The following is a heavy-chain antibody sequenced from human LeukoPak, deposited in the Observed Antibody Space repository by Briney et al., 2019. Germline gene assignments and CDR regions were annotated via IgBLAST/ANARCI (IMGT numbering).Heavy chain of an antibody. Sequence: PGGSLRLSCAASGFTTSEYWMTWVRQAPGKGLEWVANIKEDGSEKYYVESVKGRFTISRDNAKNSVFLQMNSLRGEDTAVYYCARERIVRGVSALRWGQGILVTVSS. CDR1: GFTTSEYW. CDR2: IKEDGSEK. J-gene: IGHJ4*02. D-gene: IGHD3-10*01. V-gene: IGHV3-7*01. CDR3: ARERIVRGVSALR.